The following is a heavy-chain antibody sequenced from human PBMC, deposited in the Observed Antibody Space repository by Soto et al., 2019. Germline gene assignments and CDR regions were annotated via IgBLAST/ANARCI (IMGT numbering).Heavy chain of an antibody. CDR2: ITPIYPTT. J-gene: IGHJ4*02. CDR1: GGTFYTYT. V-gene: IGHV1-69*15. CDR3: ARIPRYSFPTSDDLDS. D-gene: IGHD5-18*01. Sequence: QVQLVQSGAEVRKPGSSVHVSCKASGGTFYTYTFSWVRQAPGQGLEWMGSITPIYPTTNYAEKFQGRLTVTADCSTSTAYMELSSLTSDDTAVYYCARIPRYSFPTSDDLDSWGQGTLVTVSS.